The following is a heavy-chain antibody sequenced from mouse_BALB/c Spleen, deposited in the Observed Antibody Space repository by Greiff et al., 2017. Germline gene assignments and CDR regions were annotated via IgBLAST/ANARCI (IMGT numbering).Heavy chain of an antibody. CDR3: ARDRGGYRYDGAMDY. J-gene: IGHJ4*01. Sequence: VKLMESGPGLVAPSQSLSITCTVSGFSLTSYGVHWVRQPPGKGLEWLGVIWAGGSTNYNSALMSRLSISKDNSKSQVFLKMNSLQTDDTAMYYCARDRGGYRYDGAMDYWGQGTSVTVSS. V-gene: IGHV2-9*02. CDR1: GFSLTSYG. CDR2: IWAGGST. D-gene: IGHD2-14*01.